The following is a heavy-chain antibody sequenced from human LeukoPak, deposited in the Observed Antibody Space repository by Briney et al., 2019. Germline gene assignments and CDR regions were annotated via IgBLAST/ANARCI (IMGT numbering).Heavy chain of an antibody. CDR2: IYHAGIT. D-gene: IGHD3-22*01. CDR1: GYSISSGYSISSGYY. Sequence: SKTLSLTCSVSGYSISSGYSISSGYYWVWIRQPPGKGLEWIGSIYHAGITYYNSSLKSRVTISIDTSKNQFSLKLSSATAADTALYYCARFTMIALFDDWGQGTLVTVSS. CDR3: ARFTMIALFDD. V-gene: IGHV4-38-2*02. J-gene: IGHJ4*02.